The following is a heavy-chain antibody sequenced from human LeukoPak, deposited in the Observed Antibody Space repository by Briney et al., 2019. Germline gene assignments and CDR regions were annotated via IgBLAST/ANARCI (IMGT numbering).Heavy chain of an antibody. CDR3: ARGSKYSSSSGYYYYGMDV. V-gene: IGHV3-74*01. J-gene: IGHJ6*02. CDR2: INSDGSST. D-gene: IGHD6-6*01. Sequence: GGSLRLSCAASGFTFSDYAMSWVRQAPGKGLVWVSRINSDGSSTSYADSVKGRFTISRDNAKNTLYLQMNSLRAEDTAVYYCARGSKYSSSSGYYYYGMDVWGQGTTVTVSS. CDR1: GFTFSDYA.